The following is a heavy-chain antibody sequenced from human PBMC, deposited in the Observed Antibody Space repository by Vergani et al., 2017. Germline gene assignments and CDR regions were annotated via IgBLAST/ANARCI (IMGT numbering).Heavy chain of an antibody. J-gene: IGHJ4*02. Sequence: QVQLVESGGGVVQPGRSLRLSCAASGFTFSSYGMHWVRQAPGKGLEGVAVISYDGSNKYYADSVKGRFTISRDNSKNTLYLQMNSLRAEDTAVYYCAKDFVAVAGDYWGQGTLVTVSS. CDR2: ISYDGSNK. D-gene: IGHD6-19*01. CDR1: GFTFSSYG. CDR3: AKDFVAVAGDY. V-gene: IGHV3-30*18.